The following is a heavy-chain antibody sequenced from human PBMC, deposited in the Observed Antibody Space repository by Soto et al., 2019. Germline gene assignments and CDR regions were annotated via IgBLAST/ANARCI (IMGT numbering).Heavy chain of an antibody. CDR2: IYYSGST. V-gene: IGHV4-39*01. Sequence: SETLSLTCTVFGGSIASSSWYWGWIRQPPGRGLEWIGTIYYSGSTYYNPSLKSRVTISVETSENQFSLKLRSMTATDTAVYYCARGRPRDYFEIWGQGTRVTV. D-gene: IGHD3-16*01. CDR3: ARGRPRDYFEI. CDR1: GGSIASSSWY. J-gene: IGHJ3*02.